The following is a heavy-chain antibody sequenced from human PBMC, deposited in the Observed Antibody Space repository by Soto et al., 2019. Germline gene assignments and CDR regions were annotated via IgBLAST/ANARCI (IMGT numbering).Heavy chain of an antibody. V-gene: IGHV3-21*01. CDR1: GFTFSSYS. Sequence: EVQLVESGGGLVKPGGSLRLSCAASGFTFSSYSMNWVRQAPGKGLEWVSDINYKRHIDYADSAKGRFTISRDNAKNSLYLQMNSLRDEDTAVYFCARDLIYAGYYYYVDVGGIGTTVTVSS. J-gene: IGHJ6*03. D-gene: IGHD3-10*01. CDR3: ARDLIYAGYYYYVDV. CDR2: INYKRHI.